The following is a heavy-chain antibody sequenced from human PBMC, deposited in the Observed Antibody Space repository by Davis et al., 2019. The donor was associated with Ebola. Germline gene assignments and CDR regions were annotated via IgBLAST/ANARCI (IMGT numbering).Heavy chain of an antibody. J-gene: IGHJ4*02. CDR1: GFTFSSYT. CDR2: ISSSSLTT. CDR3: AKDGVGAIRPFDY. Sequence: GGSLRLSCVASGFTFSSYTMNWVRQAPGKGLEWLSYISSSSLTTYSADSVKGRFTISRDNSKSTLYLQMNSLRAEDTAIYYCAKDGVGAIRPFDYWGQGTLVTVSS. D-gene: IGHD1-26*01. V-gene: IGHV3-48*01.